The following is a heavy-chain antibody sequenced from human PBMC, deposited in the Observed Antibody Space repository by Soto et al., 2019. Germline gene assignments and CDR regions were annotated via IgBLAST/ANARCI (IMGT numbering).Heavy chain of an antibody. CDR1: GFTFSSYG. CDR3: AKAWGAFVHGYCGGDCYVLDY. CDR2: ISYDGSNK. Sequence: QVQLVESGGGVVQPGRSLRLSCAASGFTFSSYGMHWVRQAPGKGLEWVAVISYDGSNKYYADSVKGRFTISRDNSKNTLYLQMNSLRAEDTAVYYCAKAWGAFVHGYCGGDCYVLDYWGQGTLVTVSS. J-gene: IGHJ4*02. D-gene: IGHD2-21*02. V-gene: IGHV3-30*18.